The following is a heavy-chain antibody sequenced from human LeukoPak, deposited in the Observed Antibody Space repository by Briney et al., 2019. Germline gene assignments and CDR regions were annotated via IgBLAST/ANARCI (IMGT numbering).Heavy chain of an antibody. D-gene: IGHD5-12*01. CDR1: GFTFSSYA. V-gene: IGHV3-64*01. Sequence: GGSLRLSCAASGFTFSSYAMHWVRQAPGKGLEYVSAINGHGDSTYYANSVKGRLTISRDNSKNTLYLQMGTLRPEDMAVYYCARVYGYNYDYWGQGTLVTVSS. CDR2: INGHGDST. CDR3: ARVYGYNYDY. J-gene: IGHJ4*02.